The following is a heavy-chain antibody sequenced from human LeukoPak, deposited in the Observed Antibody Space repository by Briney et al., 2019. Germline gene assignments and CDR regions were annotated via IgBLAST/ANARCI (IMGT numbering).Heavy chain of an antibody. V-gene: IGHV3-23*01. CDR3: AKDRDSSGYYHFSEYFQH. Sequence: SGGSLRLSCAASGFTFSSYAMSWVRQAPGKGLEWVSAISGSGGSTYYADSVKGRFTISRDNSKNTLYLQMNSLRAEDTAVYYCAKDRDSSGYYHFSEYFQHWGQGTLVTVSS. CDR2: ISGSGGST. CDR1: GFTFSSYA. D-gene: IGHD3-22*01. J-gene: IGHJ1*01.